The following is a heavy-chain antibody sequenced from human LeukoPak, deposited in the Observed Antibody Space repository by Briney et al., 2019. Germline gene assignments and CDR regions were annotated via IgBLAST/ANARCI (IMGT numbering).Heavy chain of an antibody. Sequence: GGSLRLSCAASGFTFSSYGMHWVRQAPGKGLEWVAFIRYDGSNKYYADSVKGRFTISRDNSKNTLYLQMNSLRAEDTAVYYCAKDHRYSYGPAILGYWGQGTLVTVSS. CDR1: GFTFSSYG. V-gene: IGHV3-30*02. D-gene: IGHD5-18*01. CDR3: AKDHRYSYGPAILGY. CDR2: IRYDGSNK. J-gene: IGHJ4*02.